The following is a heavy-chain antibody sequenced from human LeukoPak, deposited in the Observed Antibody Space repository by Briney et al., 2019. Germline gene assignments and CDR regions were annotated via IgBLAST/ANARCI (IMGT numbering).Heavy chain of an antibody. J-gene: IGHJ4*02. Sequence: GGPLRLSCAASGFILSNYAMHWVRQPAGKGLEWVSALGTAGDTFYPGSVKGRFTISRDNAKKSLFLQMSSLRAEDTAIYYCARQSTPHGNFDYWGQGTLVTVSS. V-gene: IGHV3-13*01. CDR2: LGTAGDT. D-gene: IGHD5-24*01. CDR1: GFILSNYA. CDR3: ARQSTPHGNFDY.